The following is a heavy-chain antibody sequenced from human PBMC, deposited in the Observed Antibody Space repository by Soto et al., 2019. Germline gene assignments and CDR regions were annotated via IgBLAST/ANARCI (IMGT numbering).Heavy chain of an antibody. CDR3: AKEYDSSGYLGFDP. Sequence: LRLSFAASGSTFSSYAMSWVRQAPGKGLEWVSAISGSGGSTYYADSVKGRFTISRDNSKNTLYLQMNSLRAEDTAVYYCAKEYDSSGYLGFDPWGQGTLVTVSS. V-gene: IGHV3-23*01. D-gene: IGHD3-22*01. CDR1: GSTFSSYA. J-gene: IGHJ5*02. CDR2: ISGSGGST.